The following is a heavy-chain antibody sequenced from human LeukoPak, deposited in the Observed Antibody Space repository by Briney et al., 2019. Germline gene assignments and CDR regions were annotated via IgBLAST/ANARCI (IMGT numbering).Heavy chain of an antibody. J-gene: IGHJ3*02. CDR2: INPSGGST. CDR3: ARDRRIVVPSDAFDI. D-gene: IGHD2-21*01. V-gene: IGHV1-46*01. CDR1: GYTFTSYH. Sequence: ASVKVSCKASGYTFTSYHMHWVRQAPGQGLEWMGIINPSGGSTSYAQKFQGRVTMTRDMSTSTVYMELSSLRSEDTAVYYCARDRRIVVPSDAFDIWGQGTMVTVSS.